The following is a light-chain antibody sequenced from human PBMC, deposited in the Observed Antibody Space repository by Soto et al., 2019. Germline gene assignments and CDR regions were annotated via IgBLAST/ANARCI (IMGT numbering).Light chain of an antibody. Sequence: QSALTQPASVSGSPGQSITISCTGTSSDVGGYNFVSWYQQHPGKVPKLMIFDVNRRPSGVSDRFSGSKSGNTASLTISGLQAEDEGDYYCCSYTSSSTRVFGSGTKVTVL. J-gene: IGLJ1*01. CDR1: SSDVGGYNF. CDR2: DVN. V-gene: IGLV2-14*03. CDR3: CSYTSSSTRV.